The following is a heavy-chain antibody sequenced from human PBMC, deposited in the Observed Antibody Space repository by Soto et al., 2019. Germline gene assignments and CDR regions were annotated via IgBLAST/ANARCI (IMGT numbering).Heavy chain of an antibody. D-gene: IGHD3-16*01. CDR1: GFTFSASA. CDR2: IRNKANNYAT. CDR3: ARDSVGERWLQYYYYYGMDV. V-gene: IGHV3-73*01. Sequence: GGSLRLSCAASGFTFSASAIHWVRQASGKGLEWVGRIRNKANNYATAYGASVKGRFTISRDDSKNTAYLQMNSLKAEDTAVYYFARDSVGERWLQYYYYYGMDVWGQGTTVTVSS. J-gene: IGHJ6*02.